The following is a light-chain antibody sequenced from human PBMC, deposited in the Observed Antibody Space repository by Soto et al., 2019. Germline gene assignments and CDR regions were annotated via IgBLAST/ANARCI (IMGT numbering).Light chain of an antibody. CDR2: AAS. V-gene: IGKV1-39*01. CDR1: QSISTY. J-gene: IGKJ2*01. CDR3: HQSYSSPNT. Sequence: DIQMTQSPSSLSASVGDRVTISCRASQSISTYLKWYRQKPGKAPELLIYAASSLESGVPSRFSGSGSGTDFTLTISNLQPEDFSSYYCHQSYSSPNTFGQGTKLEI.